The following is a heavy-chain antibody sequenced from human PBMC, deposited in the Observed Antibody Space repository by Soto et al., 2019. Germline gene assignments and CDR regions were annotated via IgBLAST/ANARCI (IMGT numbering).Heavy chain of an antibody. CDR2: ISYDGSNK. CDR3: AKDVSYGGNGANDY. V-gene: IGHV3-30*18. D-gene: IGHD2-15*01. Sequence: PGGSLRLSCAASGFTFSSYGMHWVRQAPGKGLEWVAVISYDGSNKYYADSVKGRFTISRDNSKNTLYLQMNSLRAEDTAVYYCAKDVSYGGNGANDYWGQGTLVTVSS. CDR1: GFTFSSYG. J-gene: IGHJ4*02.